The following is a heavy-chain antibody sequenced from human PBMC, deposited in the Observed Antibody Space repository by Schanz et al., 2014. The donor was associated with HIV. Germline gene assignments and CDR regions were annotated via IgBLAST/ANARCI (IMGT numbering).Heavy chain of an antibody. CDR1: GGTFMTYA. J-gene: IGHJ6*02. Sequence: QVQLVQSGAEVKKPGSSVKVSCKASGGTFMTYAISWVRQAPGQGLEWMGGIIPVFGTTNYAQKFQGRVTITADKSTSTAYMELSSLRSEDTAVYYCARGSGPYYYYYGMDVWGQGTTVTVSS. CDR2: IIPVFGTT. V-gene: IGHV1-69*06. D-gene: IGHD3-10*01. CDR3: ARGSGPYYYYYGMDV.